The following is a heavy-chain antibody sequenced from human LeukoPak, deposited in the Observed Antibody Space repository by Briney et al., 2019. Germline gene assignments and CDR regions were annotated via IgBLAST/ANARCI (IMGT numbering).Heavy chain of an antibody. CDR1: GGSISSYY. J-gene: IGHJ4*02. V-gene: IGHV4-59*12. Sequence: SETLSLTCTVSGGSISSYYWSWIRQPPGKGLEWIGYIYYSGNTNYNPSLKSRVTISADTSKNQFSLKLSSVTAADTAVYYCARGRLNNQSKYRHPYYFDYWGQGTLVTVSS. CDR2: IYYSGNT. D-gene: IGHD1-14*01. CDR3: ARGRLNNQSKYRHPYYFDY.